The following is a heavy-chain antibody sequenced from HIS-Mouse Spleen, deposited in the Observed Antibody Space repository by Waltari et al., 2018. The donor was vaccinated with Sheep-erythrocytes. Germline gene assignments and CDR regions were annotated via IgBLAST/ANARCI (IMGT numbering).Heavy chain of an antibody. J-gene: IGHJ3*02. CDR1: GFTFSSYA. V-gene: IGHV3-30-3*01. Sequence: QVQLVESGGGVDQPGRSLRLSCAASGFTFSSYAMHWVRQAPGKGLEGVAVISYDGSNKDYADSVKGRFTISRDNSKNTLYLQMNSLRAEDTAVYYCARGAFDIWGQGTMVTVSS. CDR2: ISYDGSNK. CDR3: ARGAFDI.